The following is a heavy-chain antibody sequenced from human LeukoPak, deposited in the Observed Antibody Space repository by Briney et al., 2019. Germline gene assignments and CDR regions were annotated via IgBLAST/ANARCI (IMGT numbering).Heavy chain of an antibody. CDR2: IYYSGST. CDR3: ASGGYDYVWGSYRYTN. Sequence: PSETLSLTCAVSGDSISSSYYWSWIRQPPGKGLEWIGCIYYSGSTNYNPSLKSRVTISVDTSKNQFSLKLSSVTAADTAVYYCASGGYDYVWGSYRYTNWGQGTLVTVSS. V-gene: IGHV4-61*01. CDR1: GDSISSSYY. J-gene: IGHJ4*02. D-gene: IGHD3-16*02.